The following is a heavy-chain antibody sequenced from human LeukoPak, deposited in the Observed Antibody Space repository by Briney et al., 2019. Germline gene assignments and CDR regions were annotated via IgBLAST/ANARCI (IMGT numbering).Heavy chain of an antibody. CDR1: GGAFSGYY. CDR2: INHSGST. V-gene: IGHV4-34*01. CDR3: AADARWGSGFDP. J-gene: IGHJ5*02. D-gene: IGHD3-10*01. Sequence: PSETLCLTCTVYGGAFSGYYGRLIRQPPGKGLEWIGEINHSGSTNYNPSLKSRVTISVDTSKNQFSLKLSSVTAADTAVYYCAADARWGSGFDPWGQGTLVTVSS.